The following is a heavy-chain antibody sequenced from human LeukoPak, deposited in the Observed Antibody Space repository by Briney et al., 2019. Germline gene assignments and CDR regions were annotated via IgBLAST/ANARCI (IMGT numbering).Heavy chain of an antibody. D-gene: IGHD7-27*01. CDR1: GFTFTSYT. V-gene: IGHV3-48*01. Sequence: GGSLRLSCAASGFTFTSYTMNWVRQAPGKGLEWVSHIGTGTSTVGYADSIKGRFTISRDNANNSVDLQMSSLRVDDSAVYYCVRDKDWGFDSWGQGTLVTVSS. CDR2: IGTGTSTV. J-gene: IGHJ4*02. CDR3: VRDKDWGFDS.